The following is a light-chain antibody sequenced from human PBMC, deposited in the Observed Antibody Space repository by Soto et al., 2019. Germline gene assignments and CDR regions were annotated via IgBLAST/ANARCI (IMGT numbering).Light chain of an antibody. V-gene: IGKV3-11*01. Sequence: EIVLTQSPATLSLSPGEXXXXXXXXSQSVSSYLAWYQQKPGQAPXXLIYXXXXRXXXXXXXXRGSGSGTDFTLTISSLEPEDFAVYXCXXRXXXXXXTFGQGTRLEIK. CDR2: XXX. CDR3: XXRXXXXXXT. J-gene: IGKJ5*01. CDR1: QSVSSY.